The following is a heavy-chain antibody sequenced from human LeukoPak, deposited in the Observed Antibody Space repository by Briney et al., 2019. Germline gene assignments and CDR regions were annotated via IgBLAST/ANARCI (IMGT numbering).Heavy chain of an antibody. Sequence: GGSLRLSCVASGFTFSDSPMHWVRQASGEGLEWVGRIRSKPNSYATTYAASVKGRFTISRDDSKNTLYLQMNSLKTEDTAAYYCTVGYSSSWYYYYYMDVWGKGTTATVSS. CDR1: GFTFSDSP. J-gene: IGHJ6*03. CDR2: IRSKPNSYAT. V-gene: IGHV3-73*01. D-gene: IGHD6-13*01. CDR3: TVGYSSSWYYYYYMDV.